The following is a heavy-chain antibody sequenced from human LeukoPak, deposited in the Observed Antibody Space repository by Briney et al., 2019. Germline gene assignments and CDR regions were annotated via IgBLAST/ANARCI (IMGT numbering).Heavy chain of an antibody. CDR2: IYPGDSDT. D-gene: IGHD6-6*01. CDR1: GYSFTSYW. Sequence: GESLKISCKGSGYSFTSYWIGWVRQMPGKGLEWMGIIYPGDSDTRYSPSLQGQVTISADKSISTAFLQWSSLKASDTAMYYCATSYSRSSVYFYYGLDFWGQGTTVTVSS. V-gene: IGHV5-51*01. J-gene: IGHJ6*02. CDR3: ATSYSRSSVYFYYGLDF.